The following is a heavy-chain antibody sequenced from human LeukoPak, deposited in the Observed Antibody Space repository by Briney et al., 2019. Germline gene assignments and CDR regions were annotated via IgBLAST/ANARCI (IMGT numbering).Heavy chain of an antibody. J-gene: IGHJ4*02. V-gene: IGHV1-8*01. Sequence: GASVKVSCKASGYTFTSYDINWVRQATGQGLEWMGWMNPNSGNTGYAQKFQGRVTITRNTSISTAYMELSSLRSEDTAVYYCARQQQLKIVDYWGQGTLVTVSS. CDR1: GYTFTSYD. D-gene: IGHD6-13*01. CDR2: MNPNSGNT. CDR3: ARQQQLKIVDY.